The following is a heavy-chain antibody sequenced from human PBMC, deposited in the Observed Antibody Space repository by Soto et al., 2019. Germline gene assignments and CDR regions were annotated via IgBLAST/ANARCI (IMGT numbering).Heavy chain of an antibody. J-gene: IGHJ6*03. D-gene: IGHD4-17*01. CDR2: ISSSSSTI. V-gene: IGHV3-48*01. CDR1: GFTFSSYS. Sequence: EVQLVESGGGLVQPGGSLRLSCAASGFTFSSYSMNWVRQAPGKGLEWVSCISSSSSTIYYADSVKGRFTISRDNAKNSLYLQMNSLRAEDTAVYYCARGGPYVDYAPLFYYYYYYMDVWGKGTTVTVSS. CDR3: ARGGPYVDYAPLFYYYYYYMDV.